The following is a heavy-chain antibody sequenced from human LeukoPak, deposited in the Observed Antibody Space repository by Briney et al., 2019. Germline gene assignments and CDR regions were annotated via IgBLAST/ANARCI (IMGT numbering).Heavy chain of an antibody. CDR3: ARDMYPYYYGSASDY. CDR1: GGTFSSYA. Sequence: SVKVSCKASGGTFSSYAISWVRQAPGQGLEWMGRIIPILGIANYAQKFQGRVTITADKSTSTAYMELSSLRSEDTAAYYCARDMYPYYYGSASDYWGQGTLVTVSS. D-gene: IGHD3-10*01. CDR2: IIPILGIA. J-gene: IGHJ4*02. V-gene: IGHV1-69*04.